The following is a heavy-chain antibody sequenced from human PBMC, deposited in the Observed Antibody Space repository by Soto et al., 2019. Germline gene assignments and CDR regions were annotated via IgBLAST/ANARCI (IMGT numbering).Heavy chain of an antibody. CDR3: ARTRAVWFDP. CDR2: IYYSGST. J-gene: IGHJ5*02. Sequence: SETLSLTCTVSGGSISSSSYYWGWIRQPPGKGLEWIGSIYYSGSTYYNPSLKSRVTISVDTSKNQFSLKLSSVTAADTAVYYCARTRAVWFDPWGQGPRSPS. D-gene: IGHD6-19*01. V-gene: IGHV4-39*01. CDR1: GGSISSSSYY.